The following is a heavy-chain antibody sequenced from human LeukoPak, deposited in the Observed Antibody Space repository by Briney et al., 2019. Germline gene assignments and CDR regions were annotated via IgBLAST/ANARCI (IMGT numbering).Heavy chain of an antibody. CDR3: ARVQRVLAFDY. Sequence: GSLRLSCAASGFTVSSNYMSWVRQAPGKGLEWVSVIYSGGSTYYADSVKGRFTISRDNSKNTLYLQMNSLRAEDTAVYYCARVQRVLAFDYWGQGTLVTVSS. J-gene: IGHJ4*02. CDR2: IYSGGST. CDR1: GFTVSSNY. V-gene: IGHV3-53*01. D-gene: IGHD4/OR15-4a*01.